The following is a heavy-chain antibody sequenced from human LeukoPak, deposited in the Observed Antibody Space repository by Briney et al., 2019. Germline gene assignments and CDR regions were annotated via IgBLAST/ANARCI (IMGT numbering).Heavy chain of an antibody. D-gene: IGHD3-3*01. J-gene: IGHJ4*02. CDR3: AKDFWSGYYPNY. Sequence: PGGSLRLSRAASGFTFSTYSMNWVRQAPGKGLEWVSYISTGSTTIYYADSVKGRFTISRDNSKSMLYLQMNSLRAEDTAVYYCAKDFWSGYYPNYWGQGTLVTVSS. CDR1: GFTFSTYS. CDR2: ISTGSTTI. V-gene: IGHV3-48*01.